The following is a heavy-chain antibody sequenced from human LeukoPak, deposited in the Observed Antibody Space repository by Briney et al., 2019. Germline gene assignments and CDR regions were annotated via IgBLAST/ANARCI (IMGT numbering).Heavy chain of an antibody. J-gene: IGHJ5*02. D-gene: IGHD3-10*01. V-gene: IGHV1-46*01. CDR1: GYTFTSYY. Sequence: ASVKVSCKASGYTFTSYYMHWVRQAPGQGLEWMGIINPSGGSTSYAQKLQGRVTMTTDTSTSTAYMELRSLRSDDTAVYYCARDPGGRGVRFDPWGQGTLVTVSS. CDR3: ARDPGGRGVRFDP. CDR2: INPSGGST.